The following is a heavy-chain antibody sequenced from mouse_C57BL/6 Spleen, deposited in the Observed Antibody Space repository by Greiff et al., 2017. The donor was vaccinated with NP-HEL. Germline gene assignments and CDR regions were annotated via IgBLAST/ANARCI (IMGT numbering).Heavy chain of an antibody. CDR1: GFTFSSYA. J-gene: IGHJ4*01. V-gene: IGHV5-4*01. Sequence: EVKLMESGGGLVKPGGSLKLSCAASGFTFSSYAMSWVRQTPEKRLEWVATISDGGSYTYYPDNVKGRFTISRDNAKNNLYLQMSHLKSEDTAMYYCARDGIYYGNNDAMDYWGQGTSVTVSA. D-gene: IGHD2-1*01. CDR2: ISDGGSYT. CDR3: ARDGIYYGNNDAMDY.